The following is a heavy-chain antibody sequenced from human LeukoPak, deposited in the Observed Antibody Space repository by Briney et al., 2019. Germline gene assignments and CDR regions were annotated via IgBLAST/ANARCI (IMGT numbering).Heavy chain of an antibody. Sequence: PGGSLRLSCVGSGFTFSSYGMHWVRQAAGKGLEWVAFIRHDGSNEYYADSVKGRFTASRDNSKNTLFLQMNSLRVEEMAVYYCAKEVHPYDSGTYYFDYWGRGTLVTVSS. D-gene: IGHD3-10*01. J-gene: IGHJ4*02. V-gene: IGHV3-30*02. CDR3: AKEVHPYDSGTYYFDY. CDR1: GFTFSSYG. CDR2: IRHDGSNE.